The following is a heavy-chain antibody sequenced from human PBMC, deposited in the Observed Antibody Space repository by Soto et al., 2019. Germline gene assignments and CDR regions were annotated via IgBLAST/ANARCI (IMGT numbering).Heavy chain of an antibody. D-gene: IGHD3-10*01. Sequence: QMQLVQSGPEVKKPGSSVKVSCKASGDSFGSYAVSWVRQAPGQGLEWMGAIIPVFGTTNYTQMFQGRVTITADDSTTTAYMELSSLRSDDTAVYYCAREPFGRFDPWGQGTLVTVSS. CDR3: AREPFGRFDP. J-gene: IGHJ5*02. CDR2: IIPVFGTT. V-gene: IGHV1-69*01. CDR1: GDSFGSYA.